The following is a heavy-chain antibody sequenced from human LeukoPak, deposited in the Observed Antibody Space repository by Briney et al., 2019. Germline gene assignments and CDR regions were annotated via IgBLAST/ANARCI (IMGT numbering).Heavy chain of an antibody. CDR2: IYGDGTT. CDR1: GFTFNNYW. V-gene: IGHV3-53*01. J-gene: IGHJ4*02. Sequence: GGSPRLSCAASGFTFNNYWMSWVRQAPGKGPAWVSVIYGDGTTYYADSVKGRFTISRDNSENTVFLQMHSLRAEDTAMYYCARGGVRHYWGQGTLVTVSS. D-gene: IGHD2-8*02. CDR3: ARGGVRHY.